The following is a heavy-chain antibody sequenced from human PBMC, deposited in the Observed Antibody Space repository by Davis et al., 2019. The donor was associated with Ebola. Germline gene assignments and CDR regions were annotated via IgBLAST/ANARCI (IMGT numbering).Heavy chain of an antibody. CDR2: VHGGNGNT. CDR1: GFILTNYA. D-gene: IGHD2-2*02. CDR3: ARDCIRTRCYNYGMDV. Sequence: ASVKVSCKASGFILTNYAIHWVRQAPGQRLEWMGWVHGGNGNTKYSQRFQGRVTITTDTSASTVYMELSSLRSEDTAVYFCARDCIRTRCYNYGMDVWGQGTTVTVSS. J-gene: IGHJ6*02. V-gene: IGHV1-3*01.